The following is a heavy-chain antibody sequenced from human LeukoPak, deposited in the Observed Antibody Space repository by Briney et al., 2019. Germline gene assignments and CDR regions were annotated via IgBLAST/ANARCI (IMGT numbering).Heavy chain of an antibody. D-gene: IGHD3-22*01. CDR2: IYPGDSDT. Sequence: GESLKISCRGSGYSFTTYWIGWVRQMPGKGLEWMGIIYPGDSDTRYSPSFQGQVTISADKSISTAYLQWSSLKASDTAMYYCARLGGNYCDSSGPTQNPIDYWGQGTLVTVSS. CDR1: GYSFTTYW. J-gene: IGHJ4*02. CDR3: ARLGGNYCDSSGPTQNPIDY. V-gene: IGHV5-51*01.